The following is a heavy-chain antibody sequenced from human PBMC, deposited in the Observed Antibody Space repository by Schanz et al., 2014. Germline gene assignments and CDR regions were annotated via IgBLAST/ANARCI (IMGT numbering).Heavy chain of an antibody. D-gene: IGHD5-18*01. V-gene: IGHV3-30*02. CDR3: AKLDGYAYGSMGQEYFDY. J-gene: IGHJ4*02. Sequence: QEQLVESGGGVVQPGGSLRLSCAASGFSVSSNFMTWVRQAPGKGLEWVAFIHYDGTYKYYADSVKGRFTISRDNSENTLYLQMISLRAEDTAVYYCAKLDGYAYGSMGQEYFDYWGQGTLVAVSS. CDR1: GFSVSSNF. CDR2: IHYDGTYK.